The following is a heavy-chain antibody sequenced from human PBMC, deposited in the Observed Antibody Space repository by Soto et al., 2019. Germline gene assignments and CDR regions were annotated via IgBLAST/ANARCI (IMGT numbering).Heavy chain of an antibody. V-gene: IGHV5-51*01. J-gene: IGHJ6*02. CDR1: GHSFTSYW. D-gene: IGHD3-10*01. CDR3: ARPSFTYYYGSGSAYGMDV. CDR2: IYPGDSDT. Sequence: PRESLKISCKRPGHSFTSYWIGWVGQMPGKGLEWIVIIYPGDSDTRYSPSFQGQVTISADKSISTAYLQWSSLKASDTAMYYCARPSFTYYYGSGSAYGMDVWGQGTTVTV.